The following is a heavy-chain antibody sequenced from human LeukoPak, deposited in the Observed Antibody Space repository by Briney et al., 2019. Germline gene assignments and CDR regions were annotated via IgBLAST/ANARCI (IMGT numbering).Heavy chain of an antibody. CDR3: AKEFSGYGFDY. V-gene: IGHV3-30*18. J-gene: IGHJ4*02. CDR2: VPYEGSCT. D-gene: IGHD5-12*01. Sequence: GRSLRLSCAASAFTFNNYGMHWVRQAPGKGLEWVAVVPYEGSCTYYADSVKGRLTTSRDNSKSAVYMQLNSLRAEDTAVYYCAKEFSGYGFDYWGQGTLVTVSS. CDR1: AFTFNNYG.